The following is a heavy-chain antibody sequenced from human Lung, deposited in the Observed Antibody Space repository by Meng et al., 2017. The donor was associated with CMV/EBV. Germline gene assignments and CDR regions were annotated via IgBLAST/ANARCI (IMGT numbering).Heavy chain of an antibody. D-gene: IGHD3-22*01. J-gene: IGHJ3*02. CDR1: GFTFSSYS. Sequence: GESXKISCEASGFTFSSYSMNWVRQAPGKGLEWVSSISSSSSYIYYADSVKGRFTISRDNAKNSLYLQMNSLRAEDTAVYYCARDSGYYYDAFDIWGQGTMVTVSS. CDR2: ISSSSSYI. CDR3: ARDSGYYYDAFDI. V-gene: IGHV3-21*01.